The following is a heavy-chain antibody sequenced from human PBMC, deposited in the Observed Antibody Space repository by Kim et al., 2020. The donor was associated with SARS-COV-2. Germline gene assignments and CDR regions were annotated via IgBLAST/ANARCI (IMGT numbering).Heavy chain of an antibody. V-gene: IGHV3-30*18. D-gene: IGHD1-7*01. CDR2: ITYDGNDK. J-gene: IGHJ6*02. CDR3: AKAPNFQYGMAV. Sequence: GGSLRLSCVASRFTFSSFGMHWVRQSTGRGPEWLTAITYDGNDKYYADSVEGRFTISRDNSQNTLYIQMNSLRTEDTAIYYCAKAPNFQYGMAVWGQGTAVTVSS. CDR1: RFTFSSFG.